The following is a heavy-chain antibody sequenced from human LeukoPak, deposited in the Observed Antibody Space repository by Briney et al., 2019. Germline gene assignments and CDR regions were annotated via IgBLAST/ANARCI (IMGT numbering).Heavy chain of an antibody. CDR1: GFNFNSYW. J-gene: IGHJ4*02. CDR2: IKPDGTSK. V-gene: IGHV3-7*01. CDR3: VRDLLD. Sequence: PGGSLRLSCAASGFNFNSYWMNWVRQAPGKGLQWVANIKPDGTSKYYVDSVKGRFTISKDNTRNSLYLQLTSLRAEDTALYYCVRDLLDWGRGTLVTVSS.